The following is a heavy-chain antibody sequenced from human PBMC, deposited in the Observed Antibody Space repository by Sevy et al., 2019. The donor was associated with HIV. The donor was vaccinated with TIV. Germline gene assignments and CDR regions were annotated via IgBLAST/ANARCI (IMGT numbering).Heavy chain of an antibody. CDR3: AKDGDYYDSSGYYSLFDY. CDR2: ISGSGGST. Sequence: GGSLRLSCAASGFTFSSYAMNWVRQAPGKGLEWVSAISGSGGSTYYADSVKGRFTISRDNSKNTLYLQMNSLRAEDTAVYYCAKDGDYYDSSGYYSLFDYWGQGTLVTVSS. J-gene: IGHJ4*02. V-gene: IGHV3-23*01. D-gene: IGHD3-22*01. CDR1: GFTFSSYA.